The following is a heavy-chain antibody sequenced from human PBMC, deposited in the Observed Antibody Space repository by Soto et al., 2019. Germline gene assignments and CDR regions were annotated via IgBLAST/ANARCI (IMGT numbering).Heavy chain of an antibody. V-gene: IGHV3-13*01. D-gene: IGHD5-12*01. Sequence: EVQLVESGGGLVQPGGSLRLSCAASGFTFSNYDMHWVRQVTGKGLEWVSGITTAGDTYYPGSVKGRFTISREKAKNSLYLEMNSLSAGDTAVYYCAREWHGGSYGMDVWGQGTTVTVS. CDR2: ITTAGDT. CDR3: AREWHGGSYGMDV. CDR1: GFTFSNYD. J-gene: IGHJ6*02.